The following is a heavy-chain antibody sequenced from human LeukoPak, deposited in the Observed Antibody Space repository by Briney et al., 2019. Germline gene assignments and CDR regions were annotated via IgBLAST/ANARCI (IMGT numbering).Heavy chain of an antibody. CDR3: AKDVRIAVTWFDY. Sequence: HPGRSLRLSCAASGFTFSSYGMRWVRQAPGKGLEWVAVISYDGSSNYYADSVMGRFTISRDNSKNTLYLQMNSLRAEDTAVYYCAKDVRIAVTWFDYWGQGTLVTVSS. CDR1: GFTFSSYG. CDR2: ISYDGSSN. D-gene: IGHD6-19*01. V-gene: IGHV3-30*18. J-gene: IGHJ4*02.